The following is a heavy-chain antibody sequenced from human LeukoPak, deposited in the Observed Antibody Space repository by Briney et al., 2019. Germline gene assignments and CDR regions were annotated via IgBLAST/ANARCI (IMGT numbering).Heavy chain of an antibody. CDR1: GGSFSNYY. D-gene: IGHD6-19*01. CDR2: IYYSGNT. CDR3: ARAAGSGLIDY. J-gene: IGHJ4*02. Sequence: SETLSLTCTVSGGSFSNYYRGWIRQPPGMGLGWIGSIYYSGNTYYNPSLNSRVTISLDTSKNQFSLNLNSVTAADTALYFCARAAGSGLIDYWGQGILFIVSS. V-gene: IGHV4-39*07.